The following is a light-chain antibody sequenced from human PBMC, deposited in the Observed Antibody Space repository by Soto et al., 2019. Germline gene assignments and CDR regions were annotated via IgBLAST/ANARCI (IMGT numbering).Light chain of an antibody. V-gene: IGKV3-20*01. CDR3: QQYGSTPLT. J-gene: IGKJ4*01. Sequence: EIGLTQSPGTLSLSPGGRATLSCRASQSVSRNYVAWYQQKPGQAPRLLIYGASSRASGIPDRFSGSRSGADFTLSITRLEPEDFALYYCQQYGSTPLTFGGGTKVEIK. CDR2: GAS. CDR1: QSVSRNY.